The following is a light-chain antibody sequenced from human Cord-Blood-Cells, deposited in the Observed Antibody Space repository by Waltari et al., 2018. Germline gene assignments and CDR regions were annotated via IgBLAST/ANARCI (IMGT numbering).Light chain of an antibody. J-gene: IGKJ2*01. CDR1: QSVLYSSNNKNY. CDR2: WAS. CDR3: QQYYSTPYT. Sequence: IVMTHSPDSLAVSLGERATINCKSSQSVLYSSNNKNYLAWYQQKPGQPPKLLIYWASTRESGVPDRFSGSGSGTDFTLTISSLQAEDVAVYYCQQYYSTPYTFGQWTKLEIK. V-gene: IGKV4-1*01.